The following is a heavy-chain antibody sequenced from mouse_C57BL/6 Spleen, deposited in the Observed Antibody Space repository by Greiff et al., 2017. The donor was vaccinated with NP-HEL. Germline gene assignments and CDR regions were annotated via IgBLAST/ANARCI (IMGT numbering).Heavy chain of an antibody. D-gene: IGHD2-3*01. J-gene: IGHJ3*01. Sequence: VQLQQSGAELVKPGASVKLSCKASGYTFTSYWMHWVKQRPGQGLEWIGMIHPNSGSTNYNEKFKSKATLTVDKSSSTAYMQLSSLTSEDSAVYYCAREGLLPLFAYWGQGTLVTVSA. CDR3: AREGLLPLFAY. CDR2: IHPNSGST. CDR1: GYTFTSYW. V-gene: IGHV1-64*01.